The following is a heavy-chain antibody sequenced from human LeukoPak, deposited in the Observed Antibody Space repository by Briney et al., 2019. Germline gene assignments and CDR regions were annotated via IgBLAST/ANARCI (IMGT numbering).Heavy chain of an antibody. CDR2: INHSGST. CDR1: GGFFSGYY. D-gene: IGHD3-22*01. V-gene: IGHV4-34*01. J-gene: IGHJ4*02. CDR3: ATSYSSGNFDY. Sequence: SETLSLTCAVNGGFFSGYYWSWIRQLPRFGLEWIGEINHSGSTNYNPSLKSRVTISVDTSKNQFSLKLSSVTAADTAVYYCATSYSSGNFDYWGQGTLVTVSS.